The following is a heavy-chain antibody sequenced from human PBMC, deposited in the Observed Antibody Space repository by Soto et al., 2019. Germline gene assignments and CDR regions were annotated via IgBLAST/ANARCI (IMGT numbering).Heavy chain of an antibody. Sequence: QVQLQESGPGLVKPSGTLSLTCAVSGGSISSNYWWTWVRQPPGTGLEWIGEIYQSGTTNYNPSLKSRVTISVDRSKNHFSLKLSSLNAADTAVYYCATRVDGSPWPGYWGQGTLVTVSS. CDR3: ATRVDGSPWPGY. J-gene: IGHJ4*02. D-gene: IGHD5-12*01. V-gene: IGHV4-4*02. CDR2: IYQSGTT. CDR1: GGSISSNYW.